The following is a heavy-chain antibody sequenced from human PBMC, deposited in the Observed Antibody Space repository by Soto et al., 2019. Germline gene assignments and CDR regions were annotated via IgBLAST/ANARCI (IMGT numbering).Heavy chain of an antibody. Sequence: EVQLLESGGGLVQPGGSLRLSCRASGFSFSSFAMTWVRQAPGMGLEWVSSIGGSGVITYYADSVKGRFTISRDNSRNTLFLHMNSLRADDTAVYHCAKDPNGDYVGAFDSWGQGTLVTVSS. J-gene: IGHJ4*02. D-gene: IGHD4-17*01. CDR3: AKDPNGDYVGAFDS. CDR1: GFSFSSFA. CDR2: IGGSGVIT. V-gene: IGHV3-23*01.